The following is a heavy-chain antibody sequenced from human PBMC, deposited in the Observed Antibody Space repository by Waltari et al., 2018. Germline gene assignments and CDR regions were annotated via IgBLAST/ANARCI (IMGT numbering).Heavy chain of an antibody. CDR2: IYPGDSDT. CDR1: GYSFTSYW. D-gene: IGHD2-2*01. J-gene: IGHJ6*02. V-gene: IGHV5-51*01. CDR3: ARSIGGVVPAAISYYYYGMDV. Sequence: EVQLVQSGAEVKKPGESLKISCKGSGYSFTSYWIGWVRQMPGKGLEWMGIIYPGDSDTRYSPSFQGQVTISADKSISTAYLQWSSLKASDTAMYYCARSIGGVVPAAISYYYYGMDVWGQGTTVTVSS.